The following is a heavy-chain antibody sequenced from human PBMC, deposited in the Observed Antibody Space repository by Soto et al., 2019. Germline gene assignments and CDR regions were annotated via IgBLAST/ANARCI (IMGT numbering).Heavy chain of an antibody. CDR1: GGIFSTYA. V-gene: IGHV1-69*01. CDR2: IIPIFGTP. CDR3: ARDRDDCGSGNYYNRIDF. Sequence: QVQLVQSGAEVKKPGSSVKVSCKASGGIFSTYAISWLRQAPGQGLEWMGGIIPIFGTPNYAQKFQGRVTITADESTSTAYMELSRLRSEDTAVYYCARDRDDCGSGNYYNRIDFWGQGTLVTVSS. D-gene: IGHD3-10*01. J-gene: IGHJ4*02.